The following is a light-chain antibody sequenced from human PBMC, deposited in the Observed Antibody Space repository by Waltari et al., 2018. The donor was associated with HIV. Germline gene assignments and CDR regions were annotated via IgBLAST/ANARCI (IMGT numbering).Light chain of an antibody. CDR3: QSVDSKDSHYV. Sequence: SYELTPPPSVSVSPGQTARLTCPGETLADQYVYWYQQKSGPAPVLVMYKDSERPSGIPERFYGSTSGTTVTLIISGVQAEDEADYYCQSVDSKDSHYVFGTGTKVTVL. CDR2: KDS. V-gene: IGLV3-25*03. CDR1: TLADQY. J-gene: IGLJ1*01.